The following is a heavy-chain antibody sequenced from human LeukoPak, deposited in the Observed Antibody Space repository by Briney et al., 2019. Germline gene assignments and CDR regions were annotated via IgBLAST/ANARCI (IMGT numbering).Heavy chain of an antibody. CDR3: AKSATVGIKAPFDC. CDR2: VSGSGGST. V-gene: IGHV3-23*01. D-gene: IGHD1-26*01. J-gene: IGHJ4*02. CDR1: GFTFSSYA. Sequence: GGSLRLSCAASGFTFSSYAMTWVRQAPGKGLEWVSGVSGSGGSTYYADSAKGRFTISRDNSKNTLSLQMSSLRAEDTAVYYCAKSATVGIKAPFDCRGQGALVTVSS.